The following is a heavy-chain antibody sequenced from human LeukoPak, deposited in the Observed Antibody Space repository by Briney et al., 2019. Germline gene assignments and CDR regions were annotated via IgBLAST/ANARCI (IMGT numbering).Heavy chain of an antibody. CDR3: ARERYFDWFASNYYYYGMDV. V-gene: IGHV3-48*03. CDR2: ISSSGSTI. J-gene: IGHJ6*02. Sequence: PGGSLRLSCAASGFTFSSYEMNWVRQAPGKGLEWVSYISSSGSTIYYADSVKGRFTISRDNAKNSLYLQMNSLRAEDTAVYYCARERYFDWFASNYYYYGMDVWGQGTTVTVSS. D-gene: IGHD3-9*01. CDR1: GFTFSSYE.